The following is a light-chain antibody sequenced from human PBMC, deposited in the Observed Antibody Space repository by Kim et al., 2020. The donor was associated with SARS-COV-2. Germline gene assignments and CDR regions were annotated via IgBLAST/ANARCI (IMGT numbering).Light chain of an antibody. CDR3: QQRSNLIT. CDR2: DTS. V-gene: IGKV3-11*01. CDR1: QSVGNY. Sequence: PGERATLSCRASQSVGNYLAWYQQRPGQTPRLLIYDTSNRATGIPAMFSGSGSGTDFTLTISSLEPEDFAVYFCQQRSNLITFGQGTRLEIK. J-gene: IGKJ5*01.